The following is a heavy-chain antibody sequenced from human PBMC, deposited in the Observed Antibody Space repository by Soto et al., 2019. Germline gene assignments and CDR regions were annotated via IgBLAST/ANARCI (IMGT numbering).Heavy chain of an antibody. V-gene: IGHV1-69*02. J-gene: IGHJ5*02. CDR2: IIPILGIA. CDR3: ARVYPDYYVGWFDP. D-gene: IGHD3-10*02. Sequence: QVQLVQSGAAVKKPGSSVKVSCKASGGTFSSYTISWVRQAPGQGLEWMGRIIPILGIANYAQKFQGRVTITADKSTSTAYMELSSLRSEDTAVYYCARVYPDYYVGWFDPWGQGTLVTVSS. CDR1: GGTFSSYT.